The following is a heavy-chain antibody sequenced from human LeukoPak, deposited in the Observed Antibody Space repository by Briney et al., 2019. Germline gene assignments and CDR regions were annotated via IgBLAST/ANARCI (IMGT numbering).Heavy chain of an antibody. CDR2: IYSGGST. CDR3: ATGGRSGVACES. V-gene: IGHV3-53*01. Sequence: GGSLRLSCTASGCIASSNYMSWVRRAPGKGLEWVSLIYSGGSTYYADSVMGRSTISRDKSNNTLYLQMNSLRAEDTAVYYCATGGRSGVACESWGQGTLVTVSS. CDR1: GCIASSNY. D-gene: IGHD2-15*01. J-gene: IGHJ5*02.